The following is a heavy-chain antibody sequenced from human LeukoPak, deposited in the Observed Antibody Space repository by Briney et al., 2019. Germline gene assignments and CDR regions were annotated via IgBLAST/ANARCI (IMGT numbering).Heavy chain of an antibody. J-gene: IGHJ4*02. CDR1: GYIFANYW. V-gene: IGHV5-51*01. CDR2: VYPGDSDS. D-gene: IGHD6-6*01. CDR3: ARGSSSSRYYFDF. Sequence: GESLKISCKASGYIFANYWIGWVRQMPGKGLEWVGIVYPGDSDSRYSPSFEGQVTISDDKSISTAYLHWGSLKASDTAMYYCARGSSSSRYYFDFWGQGTLVTVSS.